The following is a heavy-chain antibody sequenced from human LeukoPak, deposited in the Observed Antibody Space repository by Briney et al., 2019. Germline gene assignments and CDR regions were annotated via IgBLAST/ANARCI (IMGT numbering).Heavy chain of an antibody. Sequence: GGSLRLSCAASGFTFSSYAMHWVRQAPGKGLEWVAVISYDGSNKYYADSVKGRFTISRDNSKNTLYLQMNSLRAEDTAVYYCARDGLWPLYFDYWGQGTLVTVSS. D-gene: IGHD5-18*01. CDR3: ARDGLWPLYFDY. J-gene: IGHJ4*02. V-gene: IGHV3-30*04. CDR1: GFTFSSYA. CDR2: ISYDGSNK.